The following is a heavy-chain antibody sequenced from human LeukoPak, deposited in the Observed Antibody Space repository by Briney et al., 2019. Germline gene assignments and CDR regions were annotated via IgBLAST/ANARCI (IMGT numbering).Heavy chain of an antibody. J-gene: IGHJ3*02. D-gene: IGHD5-24*01. CDR3: ARQMATVGDDSFDI. Sequence: HGESLKISCKGSGYSFASCWIGWVRQMPGKGLEWMGIIYPGDSDTRYSPSFQGQVTISADKSISTAYLQWSTLKASDTAMYYCARQMATVGDDSFDIWGQGTMVTVSS. CDR1: GYSFASCW. V-gene: IGHV5-51*01. CDR2: IYPGDSDT.